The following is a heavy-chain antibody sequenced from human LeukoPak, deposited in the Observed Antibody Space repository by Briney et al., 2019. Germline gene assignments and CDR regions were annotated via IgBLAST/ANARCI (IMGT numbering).Heavy chain of an antibody. D-gene: IGHD6-6*01. CDR1: GFIFSIYW. CDR3: ARVRSIAALGPFDY. J-gene: IGHJ4*02. V-gene: IGHV3-74*01. CDR2: IHTEGSCT. Sequence: GGPLRLSCAASGFIFSIYWMHLVRQAPGKGLVWVSRIHTEGSCTSSADSVKGRVTISRDNAKNSLYLQMNSLRAEDTAVYYCARVRSIAALGPFDYWGQGTLVTVSS.